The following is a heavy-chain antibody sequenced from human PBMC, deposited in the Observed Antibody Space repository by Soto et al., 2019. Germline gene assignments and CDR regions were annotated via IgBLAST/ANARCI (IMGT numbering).Heavy chain of an antibody. Sequence: ASVKVSCKASGSSFTNNDVTWVRQATGQGLERMGWMNPGSGDTGYAQKFQGRVTMTRDISIATAYMELSSLRSDDTAIYYCARMATFGSLNWFDPWGQGTLVTVSS. J-gene: IGHJ5*02. CDR1: GSSFTNND. D-gene: IGHD3-16*01. CDR2: MNPGSGDT. V-gene: IGHV1-8*01. CDR3: ARMATFGSLNWFDP.